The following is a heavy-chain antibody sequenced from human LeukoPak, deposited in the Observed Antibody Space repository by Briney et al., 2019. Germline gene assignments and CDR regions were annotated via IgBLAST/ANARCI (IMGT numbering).Heavy chain of an antibody. CDR3: ARGRVSSSTWYSTYYYFFYMDF. V-gene: IGHV4-59*01. CDR2: VDHTGST. Sequence: PSETLSLTCSVSDDSITMYYWTWIRQPPGKGLEWIGYVDHTGSTKFNPSLNGRVSISRDTSNNFFSLRLRSVTAADTAVYFCARGRVSSSTWYSTYYYFFYMDFWGKGTTVTVSS. CDR1: DDSITMYY. J-gene: IGHJ6*03. D-gene: IGHD4-11*01.